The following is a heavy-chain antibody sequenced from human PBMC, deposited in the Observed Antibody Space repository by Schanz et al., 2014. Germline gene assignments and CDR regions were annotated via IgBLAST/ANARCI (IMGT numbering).Heavy chain of an antibody. CDR1: GFTFRSYA. J-gene: IGHJ4*02. Sequence: QVQLVESGGGVVQPGKSLRLSCAASGFTFRSYAVHWVRQTPGKGLEWLAVISSDGSKKYYADSVKGRFIISRDNSKNTLDLQMNSLRDEDTAVYYCARPIYDLWSGSFDYWGQGTLVTVSS. V-gene: IGHV3-30*04. CDR2: ISSDGSKK. CDR3: ARPIYDLWSGSFDY. D-gene: IGHD3-3*01.